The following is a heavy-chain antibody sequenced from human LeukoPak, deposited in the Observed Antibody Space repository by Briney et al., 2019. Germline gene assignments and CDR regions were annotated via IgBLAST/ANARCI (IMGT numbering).Heavy chain of an antibody. J-gene: IGHJ4*02. CDR2: ISGSGGST. CDR3: AKSGFSTSWYYFDY. Sequence: GGSLRLTCAASGFTFSSYAMSWVRQAPGKGLEWVSAISGSGGSTYYADSVKGRFTISRDISKSTLYLQMNSLRAEDTAVYYCAKSGFSTSWYYFDYWGQGSLVTVSS. V-gene: IGHV3-23*01. CDR1: GFTFSSYA. D-gene: IGHD6-13*01.